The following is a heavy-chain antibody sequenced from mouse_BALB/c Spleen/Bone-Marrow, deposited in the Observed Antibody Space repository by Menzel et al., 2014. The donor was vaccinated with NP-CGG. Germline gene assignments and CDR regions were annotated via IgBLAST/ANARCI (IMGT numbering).Heavy chain of an antibody. D-gene: IGHD1-2*01. CDR2: ISNGGGST. Sequence: DVQLVESGGGLVQPGGSLKLSRAASGFTFSSYTMSWVRQTPEKRLEWVAYISNGGGSTYYPDTVKGRFTISRDNAKNTLYLQMSSLKSEDTAMYYCARRSAATYYFDYWGQGTTLTVSS. CDR1: GFTFSSYT. V-gene: IGHV5-12-2*01. J-gene: IGHJ2*01. CDR3: ARRSAATYYFDY.